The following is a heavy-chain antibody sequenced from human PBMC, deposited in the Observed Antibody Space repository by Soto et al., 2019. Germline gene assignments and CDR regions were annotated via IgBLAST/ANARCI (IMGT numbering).Heavy chain of an antibody. CDR2: ISSSSSYL. CDR3: ARDGGGRLGIFGVVIEGAYYGMDV. Sequence: EVQLVESGGGLVKPGGSLRLSCAASGFTFSSYSMNWVRQAPGKGLEWVSSISSSSSYLYYADSVKGRFTISRDNAKNSLYLQMNSLRAEDTAVYYCARDGGGRLGIFGVVIEGAYYGMDVWGQGTTVTVSS. V-gene: IGHV3-21*01. J-gene: IGHJ6*02. D-gene: IGHD3-3*01. CDR1: GFTFSSYS.